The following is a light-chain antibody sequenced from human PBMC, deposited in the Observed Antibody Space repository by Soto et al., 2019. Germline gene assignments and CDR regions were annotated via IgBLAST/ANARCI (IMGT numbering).Light chain of an antibody. CDR3: HQYGISPPT. J-gene: IGKJ1*01. CDR2: GVS. Sequence: IVLTQSPGTLSLSPGERTTLSCRASQSISRYLAWYQQKPGQAPRLLISGVSNRATGTPDRFSGSGSGTDFTLTISSLEPEDFAVFYCHQYGISPPTFGPGTKVDIK. CDR1: QSISRY. V-gene: IGKV3-20*01.